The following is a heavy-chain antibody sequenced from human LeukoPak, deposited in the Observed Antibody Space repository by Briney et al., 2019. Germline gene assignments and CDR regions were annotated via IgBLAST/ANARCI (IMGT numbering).Heavy chain of an antibody. CDR1: GGSISSYY. J-gene: IGHJ4*02. CDR2: IYSREST. Sequence: SETLSLTCTVSGGSISSYYWSWIRQPAGKGLEWIGRIYSRESTNYNPSLKSRVTMSVDTSKNQFSLKLSSVTAADTAVYYCARSNYDFWSGPMGGFDYWGQGTLVTVSS. V-gene: IGHV4-4*07. D-gene: IGHD3-3*01. CDR3: ARSNYDFWSGPMGGFDY.